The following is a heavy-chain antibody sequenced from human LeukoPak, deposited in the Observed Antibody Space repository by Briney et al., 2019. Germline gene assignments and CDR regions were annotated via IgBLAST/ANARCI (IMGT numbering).Heavy chain of an antibody. V-gene: IGHV1-2*02. CDR3: APLYDSSGYAFGY. J-gene: IGHJ4*02. Sequence: ASVKVSRKASGYTFTGKYMHWVRQAPGQGLEWMGWINPKSGATKYGQKFQGRVTMTRDTSITTAYMELSRLGSDDTAVYYCAPLYDSSGYAFGYWGQGTLVTVSS. CDR2: INPKSGAT. CDR1: GYTFTGKY. D-gene: IGHD3-22*01.